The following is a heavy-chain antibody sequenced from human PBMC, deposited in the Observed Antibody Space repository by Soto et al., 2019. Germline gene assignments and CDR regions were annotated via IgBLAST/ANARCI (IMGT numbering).Heavy chain of an antibody. J-gene: IGHJ4*02. V-gene: IGHV1-69*01. CDR3: ARVQRRYSFGFPYDD. D-gene: IGHD5-18*01. CDR2: IIPMFGTA. Sequence: VSCPAYVRVIPSYGLLWMRDATSQGLEWMGGIIPMFGTANYAQKFQGRVTITADESKSTAYMELSSLRSEDTAVEEGARVQRRYSFGFPYDDWGQGTKVTVSS. CDR1: VRVIPSYG.